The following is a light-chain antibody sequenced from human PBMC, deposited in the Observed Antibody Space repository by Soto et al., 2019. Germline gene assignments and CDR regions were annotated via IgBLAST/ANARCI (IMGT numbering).Light chain of an antibody. Sequence: IMLSQSPGAVSLSQGERATLSCRTSQTVSGTYFAWYQQRPGQAPRLLFSDASTRATGIPDRFSCSGSGRDFTLTISRLEPEDSALYYCQQFGSSPITFGQGTRLAI. CDR2: DAS. CDR3: QQFGSSPIT. CDR1: QTVSGTY. J-gene: IGKJ5*01. V-gene: IGKV3-20*01.